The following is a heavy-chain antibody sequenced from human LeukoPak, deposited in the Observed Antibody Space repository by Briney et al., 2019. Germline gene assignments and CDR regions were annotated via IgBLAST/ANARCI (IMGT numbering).Heavy chain of an antibody. D-gene: IGHD3-10*01. V-gene: IGHV4-61*05. CDR1: GGSISSSSYY. J-gene: IGHJ5*02. CDR3: ARGLGPGNWFDP. CDR2: IYYSGST. Sequence: SETLSLTCTVSGGSISSSSYYWSWIRQPPGKGLEWIGYIYYSGSTNYNPSLKSRVTISVDTSKNQFSLKLSSVTAADTAMFYCARGLGPGNWFDPWGQGTLVTVSS.